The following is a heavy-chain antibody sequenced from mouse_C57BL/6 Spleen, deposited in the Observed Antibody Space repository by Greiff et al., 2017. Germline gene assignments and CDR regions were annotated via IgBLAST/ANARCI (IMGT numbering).Heavy chain of an antibody. CDR3: ARSHENYFDY. Sequence: VQLQQSGPELVKPGASVKISCKASGYSFTGYYMNWVKQSPEKSLEWIGEINPSTGGTTYNQKFKAKATLTVDKSSSTAYMQLKSLTSEDSAVYYCARSHENYFDYWGQGTTLTVSS. CDR1: GYSFTGYY. J-gene: IGHJ2*01. V-gene: IGHV1-42*01. CDR2: INPSTGGT.